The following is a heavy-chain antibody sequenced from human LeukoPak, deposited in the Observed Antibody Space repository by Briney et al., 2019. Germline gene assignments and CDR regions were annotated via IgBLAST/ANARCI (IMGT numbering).Heavy chain of an antibody. J-gene: IGHJ2*01. Sequence: ASVKVSCEASGYTFTSYYMHWVRQAPGRGLEWMGIISPSGASTSYAQKFQGRVTMTRDTSTSTVYMELSSLRSEDTAVYYCARDPYGAKIGSWYFDLWGRGTLVTVSS. CDR2: ISPSGAST. D-gene: IGHD4-17*01. CDR1: GYTFTSYY. V-gene: IGHV1-46*01. CDR3: ARDPYGAKIGSWYFDL.